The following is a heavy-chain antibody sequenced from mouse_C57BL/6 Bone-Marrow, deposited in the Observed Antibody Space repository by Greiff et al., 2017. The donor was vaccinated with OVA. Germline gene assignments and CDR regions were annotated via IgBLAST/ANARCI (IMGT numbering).Heavy chain of an antibody. V-gene: IGHV1-55*01. D-gene: IGHD1-1*01. Sequence: QVHVKQPGAELVKPGASVKMSCKASGYTFTSYWITWVKQRPGQGLEWIGDIYPGSGSTNYNEKFKSKATLTVDTSSSTAYMQLSSLTSEDSAVYYCAREAITTVVATNYFDYWGQGTTLTVSS. CDR1: GYTFTSYW. J-gene: IGHJ2*01. CDR2: IYPGSGST. CDR3: AREAITTVVATNYFDY.